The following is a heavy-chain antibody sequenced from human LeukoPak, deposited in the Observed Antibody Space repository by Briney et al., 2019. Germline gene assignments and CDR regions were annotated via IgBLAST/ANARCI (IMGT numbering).Heavy chain of an antibody. D-gene: IGHD6-13*01. V-gene: IGHV1-69*05. CDR1: GGTFSSYA. J-gene: IGHJ4*02. Sequence: GASVKVPCKASGGTFSSYAISWVRQAPGQGLEWMGGIIPIFGTANYAQKFQGRVTITTVESTSTAYMELSSLRSEDTAVYYCAQTGYSSSWYSRSYFDYWGQGTLVTVSS. CDR2: IIPIFGTA. CDR3: AQTGYSSSWYSRSYFDY.